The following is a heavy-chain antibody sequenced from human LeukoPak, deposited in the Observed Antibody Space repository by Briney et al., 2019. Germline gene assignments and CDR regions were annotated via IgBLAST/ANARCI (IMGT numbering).Heavy chain of an antibody. CDR2: IYYRGST. D-gene: IGHD3-22*01. V-gene: IGHV4-39*01. Sequence: PSETLSLTCTISGDSLSSSCYYWGWIRQPPGKGLEWIGDIYYRGSTYYSPSLKSRVSISIDTSNNQFSLTLNSVTAADTALYFCARRRYYDSTGYLDWGQGTLVTVSS. CDR3: ARRRYYDSTGYLD. CDR1: GDSLSSSCYY. J-gene: IGHJ1*01.